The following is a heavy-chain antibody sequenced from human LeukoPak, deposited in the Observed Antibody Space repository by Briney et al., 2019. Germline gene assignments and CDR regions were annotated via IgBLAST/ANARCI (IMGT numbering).Heavy chain of an antibody. V-gene: IGHV3-23*01. J-gene: IGHJ4*02. Sequence: GGSLRLSCAASGFTFSSYAMSWVRQAPGKRLEWVSANSGSGGSTYYADSVKGRFTISRDNSKNTLYLQMNSLRAEDTAVYYCGAYDYIWGSYRYRLSDYWGQGTLVTVSS. CDR2: NSGSGGST. CDR1: GFTFSSYA. D-gene: IGHD3-16*02. CDR3: GAYDYIWGSYRYRLSDY.